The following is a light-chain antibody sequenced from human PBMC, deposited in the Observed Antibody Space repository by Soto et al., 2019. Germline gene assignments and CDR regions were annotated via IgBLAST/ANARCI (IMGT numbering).Light chain of an antibody. V-gene: IGLV2-11*01. Sequence: QSVLTQPRSLSVSPGQSVTISCTGTSSYVGAYNYVSWYQQHSGKAPKFMIYDVSKRPSGVPDRFSGSKSGNTASLTISGLQAEDEADYYCCSYAGTYSYVFGNGTKVTVL. CDR3: CSYAGTYSYV. J-gene: IGLJ1*01. CDR1: SSYVGAYNY. CDR2: DVS.